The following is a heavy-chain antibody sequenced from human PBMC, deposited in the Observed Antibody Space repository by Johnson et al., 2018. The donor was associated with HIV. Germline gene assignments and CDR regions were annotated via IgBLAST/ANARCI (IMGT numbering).Heavy chain of an antibody. CDR3: AREGIAARLAAFDI. CDR1: GFTVSSNY. J-gene: IGHJ3*02. D-gene: IGHD6-6*01. V-gene: IGHV3-66*01. CDR2: IYSGGST. Sequence: VQLVESGGGLVQPGGSLRLSCAASGFTVSSNYMTWVRQAPGKGLEWVSVIYSGGSTYYADSVKGRFTISRDNAKNSLYLQMNSLRAEDTAVYYCAREGIAARLAAFDIWGQGTMVTVSS.